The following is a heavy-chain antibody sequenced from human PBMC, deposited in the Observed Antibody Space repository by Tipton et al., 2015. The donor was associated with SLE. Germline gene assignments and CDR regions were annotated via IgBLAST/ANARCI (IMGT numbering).Heavy chain of an antibody. CDR3: ARAGLRFLEWPSDYYGMDV. V-gene: IGHV3-48*04. D-gene: IGHD3-3*01. Sequence: SLRLSCTPSGFSFSSYSMNWVRQAPGKGLEWVSYISSSGSTIYYADSVKGRFTISRDNAKNSLILQMNSLRAEDTAVYYCARAGLRFLEWPSDYYGMDVWGQGTTVTVSS. J-gene: IGHJ6*02. CDR1: GFSFSSYS. CDR2: ISSSGSTI.